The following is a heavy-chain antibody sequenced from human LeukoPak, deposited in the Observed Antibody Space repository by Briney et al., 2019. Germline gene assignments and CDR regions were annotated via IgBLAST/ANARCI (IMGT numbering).Heavy chain of an antibody. CDR2: INPNSGGT. D-gene: IGHD5-24*01. CDR3: ARSTSYGYNWFDP. V-gene: IGHV1-2*02. Sequence: ASVKVSCKASGYTFTGYYMHWVRRAPGQGLEWMGWINPNSGGTNYAQKFQGRVTMTRDTSISTAYMELSRLRSDDTAVYYCARSTSYGYNWFDPWGQGTLVTVSS. J-gene: IGHJ5*02. CDR1: GYTFTGYY.